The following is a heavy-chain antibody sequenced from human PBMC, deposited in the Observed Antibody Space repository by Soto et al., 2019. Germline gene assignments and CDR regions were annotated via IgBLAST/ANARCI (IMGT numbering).Heavy chain of an antibody. D-gene: IGHD3-22*01. J-gene: IGHJ5*02. CDR2: IIPIFGTT. Sequence: QVHLMQSGAEVKKPGSSVKVSCKASGGTFGSDAITWVRQAPGQGLEWVGRIIPIFGTTNYAQNLQGRVTISAEKSTLTSYMELPSLTSDDTALYYCARDRTDSGYYTNWLDPWGQGTQVTVSS. CDR3: ARDRTDSGYYTNWLDP. V-gene: IGHV1-69*06. CDR1: GGTFGSDA.